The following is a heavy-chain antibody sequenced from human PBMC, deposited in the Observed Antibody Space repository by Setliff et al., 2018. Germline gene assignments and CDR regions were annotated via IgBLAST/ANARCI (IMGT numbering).Heavy chain of an antibody. CDR2: IHPADYDT. J-gene: IGHJ4*02. V-gene: IGHV5-51*01. CDR1: GNGFTDLW. Sequence: GESLKISCQVSGNGFTDLWIAWVRQTPGKGLEWMGIIHPADYDTRYSPSLQGQVTFSADRSISTAHLQWDSLKASDTAMYYCARSSAPRLVLAADFDDWGQGTVVTVSS. D-gene: IGHD6-19*01. CDR3: ARSSAPRLVLAADFDD.